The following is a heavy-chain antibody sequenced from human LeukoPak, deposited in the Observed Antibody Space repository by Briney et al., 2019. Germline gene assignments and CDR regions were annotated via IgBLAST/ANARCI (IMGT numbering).Heavy chain of an antibody. J-gene: IGHJ4*02. CDR3: ARAHYGTASPAGSL. D-gene: IGHD1-1*01. CDR1: GGSLSGYY. Sequence: SETLSLTCAVYGGSLSGYYWSWIRQPPGRGLEWIGEINRSGSANYNPSLKSRVTVSVDTSKNQFSLKLSSVTAADTAVYYCARAHYGTASPAGSLWGQGTLVTVSS. V-gene: IGHV4-34*01. CDR2: INRSGSA.